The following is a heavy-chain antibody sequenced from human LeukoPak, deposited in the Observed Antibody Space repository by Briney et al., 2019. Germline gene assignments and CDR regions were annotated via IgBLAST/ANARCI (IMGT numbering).Heavy chain of an antibody. J-gene: IGHJ5*02. CDR2: IYHSGST. D-gene: IGHD1-26*01. CDR3: ARDLTPLLRFDP. CDR1: GGSISSSNW. Sequence: SETLSLTCAVSGGSISSSNWWSWVRQPPGKGLEWIGEIYHSGSTNYNPSLKSRVTISVDKSKNQFSLKLSSVAAADTAVYYCARDLTPLLRFDPWGQGTLVTVSS. V-gene: IGHV4-4*02.